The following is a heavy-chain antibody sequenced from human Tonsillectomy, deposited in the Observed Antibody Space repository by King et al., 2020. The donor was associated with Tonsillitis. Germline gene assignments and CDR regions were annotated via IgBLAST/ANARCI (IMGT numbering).Heavy chain of an antibody. Sequence: VQLVESGGDVVQPGRSLRLSCAATGFTFSSYAMHWVRQAPGKGLEWVAFIAHDGSAKYYADSVKGRFTVSRDNSKNTVFLHMDSLRVEDTGVYSCAKDAAITNAQVEFDYWGQGTVVTVSP. D-gene: IGHD1-14*01. CDR2: IAHDGSAK. J-gene: IGHJ4*02. V-gene: IGHV3-30*18. CDR3: AKDAAITNAQVEFDY. CDR1: GFTFSSYA.